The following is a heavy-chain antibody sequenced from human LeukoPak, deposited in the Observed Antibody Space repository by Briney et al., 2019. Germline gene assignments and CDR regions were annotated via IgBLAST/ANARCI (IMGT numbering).Heavy chain of an antibody. J-gene: IGHJ4*02. D-gene: IGHD3-10*01. Sequence: GGSLRLSCAVSGFTVSNNFMNWVRQAPGKGLEWVSVTHSDGTTYFADSVQGRFTISRDNSKNTLYLQMNSLRDEDTAVYYCARPSALDGSGRYYIDYWGQGTLVTVSS. CDR3: ARPSALDGSGRYYIDY. CDR1: GFTVSNNF. CDR2: THSDGTT. V-gene: IGHV3-66*01.